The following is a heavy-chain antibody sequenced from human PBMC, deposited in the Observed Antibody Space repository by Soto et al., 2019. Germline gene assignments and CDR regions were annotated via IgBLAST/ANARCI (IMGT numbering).Heavy chain of an antibody. Sequence: QVQLVQSGAEVKKPWASVKVSCKASGYTFTSYAMHWVRQAPGQRLEWMGWINAGNGNTKYSQKFQGRVTITRDTSASTAYMELSSLRSEDTAVYYCARLDYLYYYMDVWGKGTTVTVSS. CDR1: GYTFTSYA. CDR2: INAGNGNT. V-gene: IGHV1-3*01. CDR3: ARLDYLYYYMDV. J-gene: IGHJ6*03.